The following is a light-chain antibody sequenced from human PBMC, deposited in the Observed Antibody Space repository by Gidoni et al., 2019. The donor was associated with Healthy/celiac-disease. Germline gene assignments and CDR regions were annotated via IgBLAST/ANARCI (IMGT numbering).Light chain of an antibody. CDR2: GAS. Sequence: DIVMTQSPATLSVSPGERATLSCRASQSVSSNLAWYQQKPGQAPRLLIYGASTRFSGSGSGTEFTLTISSLQSEDFAVYYCQQYNKWPPRYTFGQGTKLEIK. CDR3: QQYNKWPPRYT. CDR1: QSVSSN. V-gene: IGKV3-15*01. J-gene: IGKJ2*01.